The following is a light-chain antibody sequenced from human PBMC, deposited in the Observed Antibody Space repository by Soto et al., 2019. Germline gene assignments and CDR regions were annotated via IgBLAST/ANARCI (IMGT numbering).Light chain of an antibody. V-gene: IGKV3-15*01. J-gene: IGKJ1*01. CDR1: QSISSN. CDR3: LHYNKRPPWT. Sequence: EIVMAQSPDMLSVSPGERATLSCRVSQSISSNLAWYQQKPGQAPRLLIYDTSTRATSIPARFSGSGSGTEFTITISGLQSEDFAVYYCLHYNKRPPWTFGQGTKVEIK. CDR2: DTS.